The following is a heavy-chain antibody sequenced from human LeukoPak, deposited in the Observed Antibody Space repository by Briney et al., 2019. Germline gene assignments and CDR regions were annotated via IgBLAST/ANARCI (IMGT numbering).Heavy chain of an antibody. J-gene: IGHJ4*02. V-gene: IGHV3-48*03. CDR3: ARDLYDSGGYSSPIDY. CDR1: GFTFSSYE. D-gene: IGHD3-22*01. Sequence: PGGSLRLSCAASGFTFSSYEMNWVRQPPGKGLEWLSYISSSGTTIKYADSVKGRFTISRDNAKNSLYLQVNSLRAEDTAVYYCARDLYDSGGYSSPIDYWGQGTLVTVSS. CDR2: ISSSGTTI.